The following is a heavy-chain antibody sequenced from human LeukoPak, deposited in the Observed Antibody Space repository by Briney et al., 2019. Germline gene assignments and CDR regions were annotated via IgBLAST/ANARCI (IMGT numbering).Heavy chain of an antibody. CDR3: AIWRWELPYFDY. CDR2: FDPEDGET. Sequence: GAPVKVSCKVSGYTLTELSMHWVRQAPGKGLEWMGGFDPEDGETIYAQKFQGGVTMTEDTSTDTAYMELSSLRSEDTAVYYCAIWRWELPYFDYWGQGTLVTVSS. J-gene: IGHJ4*02. V-gene: IGHV1-24*01. D-gene: IGHD1-26*01. CDR1: GYTLTELS.